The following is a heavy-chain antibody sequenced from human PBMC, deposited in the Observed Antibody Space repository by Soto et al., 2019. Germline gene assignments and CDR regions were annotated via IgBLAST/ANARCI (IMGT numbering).Heavy chain of an antibody. CDR2: IYPGDSDT. CDR1: GYTFTSYW. CDR3: ARHDSPSVIYYYYGMDV. V-gene: IGHV5-51*01. Sequence: PGESLKISCKGSGYTFTSYWIGWARQMPGKGLEWMGIIYPGDSDTRYSPSFQGQVTISADKSISTAYLQWSSLKASDTAIYYCARHDSPSVIYYYYGMDVWGQGTTVTVSS. J-gene: IGHJ6*02. D-gene: IGHD2-15*01.